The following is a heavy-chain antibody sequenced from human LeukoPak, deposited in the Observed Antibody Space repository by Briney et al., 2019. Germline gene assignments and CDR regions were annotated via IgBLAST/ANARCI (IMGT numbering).Heavy chain of an antibody. D-gene: IGHD2-2*01. J-gene: IGHJ5*02. CDR3: AREHCSSTSCYGNWFDP. CDR1: GYTFTGYY. Sequence: AASVTVSCKASGYTFTGYYMHWVRQAPGQGLEWMGWINPNSGGTNYAQKFQGRVTMTRDTSISTAYMELSRLRSDDTAVYYCAREHCSSTSCYGNWFDPWGQGTLVTVSS. V-gene: IGHV1-2*02. CDR2: INPNSGGT.